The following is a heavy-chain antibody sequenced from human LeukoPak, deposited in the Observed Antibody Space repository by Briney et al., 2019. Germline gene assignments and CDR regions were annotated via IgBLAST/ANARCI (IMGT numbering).Heavy chain of an antibody. D-gene: IGHD2-2*01. CDR1: GGTFSSYA. J-gene: IGHJ5*02. V-gene: IGHV1-69*13. CDR2: IIPIFGTA. CDR3: ARESSFLVPAATWAGVTYNWFDP. Sequence: ASVKVSCKASGGTFSSYAISWVRQATGQGLEWMGGIIPIFGTANYAQKFQGRVTITADESTSTAYMELSSLRSEDTAVYYCARESSFLVPAATWAGVTYNWFDPWGQGTLVTVSS.